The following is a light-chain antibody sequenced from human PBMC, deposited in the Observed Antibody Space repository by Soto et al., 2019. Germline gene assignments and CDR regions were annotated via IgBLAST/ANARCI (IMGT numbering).Light chain of an antibody. Sequence: EIVLTQSPATLSLSPGEGATLSCRASQDILTYLVWYQHKPGQAPRLLIYAASNRATGIPARFSGSGSGTDFTRTISSLEPEDFAVYYCQQRRDWPRTFGQGTKVEIK. J-gene: IGKJ1*01. CDR1: QDILTY. CDR2: AAS. CDR3: QQRRDWPRT. V-gene: IGKV3-11*01.